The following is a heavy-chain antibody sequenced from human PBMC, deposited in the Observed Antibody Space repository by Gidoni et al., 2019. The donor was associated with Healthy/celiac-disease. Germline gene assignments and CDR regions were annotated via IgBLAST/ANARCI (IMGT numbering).Heavy chain of an antibody. V-gene: IGHV3-33*01. J-gene: IGHJ6*02. D-gene: IGHD6-13*01. CDR1: AFTLSSYC. CDR3: ARDRSSWPYYYYGMDV. CDR2: IWYDGSNK. Sequence: QVQLVESGGGVVQPGRSLSLSCVASAFTLSSYCMHWVRQAPGKGLEWVGVIWYDGSNKYYADSVKGRFTISRDNSKNTLYLQMNSLRAEDTAVYYCARDRSSWPYYYYGMDVWGQGTTVTVSS.